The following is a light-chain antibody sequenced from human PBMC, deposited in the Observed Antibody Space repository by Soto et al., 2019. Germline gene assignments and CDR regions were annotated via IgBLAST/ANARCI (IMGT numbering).Light chain of an antibody. CDR2: GAS. CDR1: QSVSNAY. V-gene: IGKV3-20*01. CDR3: QQYAASPRT. J-gene: IGKJ1*01. Sequence: EIVLTQSPGTLSLSPRERATLSCRASQSVSNAYLAWSQHKVGQSPRLLIYGASNSAPGIPDRFSGSGSGTDFTLTISRLEPEDFAVYYYQQYAASPRTCGQGTQVEVK.